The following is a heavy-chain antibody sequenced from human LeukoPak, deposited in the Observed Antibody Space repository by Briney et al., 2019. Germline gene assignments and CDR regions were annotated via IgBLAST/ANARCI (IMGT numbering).Heavy chain of an antibody. CDR2: IWYDGSQR. J-gene: IGHJ4*02. CDR3: VRGADMNYNFENSFYFDS. D-gene: IGHD3-3*01. V-gene: IGHV3-33*01. Sequence: GTSLRLSCAVSGFTMKNFGMHWVRQAPGKGLEGVAVIWYDGSQRHYMDSVKGRFALSRENPMNTLSLQMNGLRVEDTAVYYCVRGADMNYNFENSFYFDSWGQGALVIVSS. CDR1: GFTMKNFG.